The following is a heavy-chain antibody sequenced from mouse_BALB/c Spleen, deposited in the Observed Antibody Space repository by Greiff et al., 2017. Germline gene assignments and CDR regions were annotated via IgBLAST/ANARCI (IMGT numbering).Heavy chain of an antibody. CDR1: GYTFTSYW. D-gene: IGHD2-4*01. V-gene: IGHV1-7*01. Sequence: QVQLQQSGAELAKPGASVKMSCKASGYTFTSYWMHWVKQRPGQGLEWIGYINPSTGYTEYNQKFKDKATLTADKSSSTAYMQLSSLTSEDSAVYYCARRITDFYYAMDYWGQGTSVTVSS. CDR2: INPSTGYT. CDR3: ARRITDFYYAMDY. J-gene: IGHJ4*01.